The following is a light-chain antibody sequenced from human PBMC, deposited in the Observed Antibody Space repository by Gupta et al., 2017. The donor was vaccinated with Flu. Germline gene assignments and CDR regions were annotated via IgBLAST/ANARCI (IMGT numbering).Light chain of an antibody. J-gene: IGKJ4*01. CDR2: STS. V-gene: IGKV3-15*01. Sequence: EIVMTQSPATLSVSPGERVTLSCRASQSVWSSLAWYQQKPGQAPSLLIYSTSARATGIPARFSGSGSGTEFTLTISSLQSEDFAVYYCQQDNNWPLTLGGGTKVEIK. CDR1: QSVWSS. CDR3: QQDNNWPLT.